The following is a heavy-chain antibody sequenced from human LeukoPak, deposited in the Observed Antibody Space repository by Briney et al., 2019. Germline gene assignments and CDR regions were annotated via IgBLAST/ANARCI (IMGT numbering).Heavy chain of an antibody. Sequence: GGSLRLSCAASGFTFSSYAMSWVRQAPGKGLEWVSAISGSGGSTYYADSVKGRFTISRDNSKNTLYLQMNSLRAEDTAVYYCAKGYYYDSSGYYYIRYFQHWGQGTLVTVSS. D-gene: IGHD3-22*01. CDR1: GFTFSSYA. V-gene: IGHV3-23*01. CDR3: AKGYYYDSSGYYYIRYFQH. CDR2: ISGSGGST. J-gene: IGHJ1*01.